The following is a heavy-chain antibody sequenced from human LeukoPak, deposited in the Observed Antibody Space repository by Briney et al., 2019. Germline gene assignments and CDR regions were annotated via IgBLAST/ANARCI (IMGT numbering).Heavy chain of an antibody. J-gene: IGHJ4*02. D-gene: IGHD5-18*01. CDR1: GFTFTKAW. CDR3: TTGTWIQLWLADY. CDR2: INPSSDGGTT. V-gene: IGHV3-15*01. Sequence: TGGSLRLSCAASGFTFTKAWMSWVRQAPGKGLEWFGHINPSSDGGTTDYAAPVKGRFSISRDDSKNTLHLQMNRLKTEDTAVYYCTTGTWIQLWLADYWGQGTLVTVSS.